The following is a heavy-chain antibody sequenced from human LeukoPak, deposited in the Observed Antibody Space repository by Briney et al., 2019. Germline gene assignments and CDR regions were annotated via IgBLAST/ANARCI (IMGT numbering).Heavy chain of an antibody. D-gene: IGHD1-26*01. J-gene: IGHJ4*02. Sequence: PGGSLRLSCAGSGFTVSSSYMSWVRQAPGRGLEWVSILYSGGSIFYADSVQGRFTISRDISKNMLHLQMNSLRADDTAVYYCARSSISSYYEDWGQGTLVTVSS. CDR1: GFTVSSSY. V-gene: IGHV3-66*01. CDR2: LYSGGSI. CDR3: ARSSISSYYED.